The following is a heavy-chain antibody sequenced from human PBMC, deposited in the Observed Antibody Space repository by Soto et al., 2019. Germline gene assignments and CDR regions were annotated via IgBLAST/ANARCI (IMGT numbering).Heavy chain of an antibody. CDR2: IGSSSSYI. D-gene: IGHD2-2*03. CDR1: GFTFSSYS. CDR3: ARDGYCSSTSCAYYFDY. J-gene: IGHJ4*02. Sequence: GGSLRLFCAASGFTFSSYSMNWVRQAPGKGLEWVSSIGSSSSYIYYADSVKGRFTISRDNPKNSLYLQMNSLRAEDTAVYYCARDGYCSSTSCAYYFDYWGQGILVTVSS. V-gene: IGHV3-21*01.